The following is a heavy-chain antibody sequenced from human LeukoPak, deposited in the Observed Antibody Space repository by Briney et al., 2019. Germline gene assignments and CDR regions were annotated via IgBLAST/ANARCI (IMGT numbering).Heavy chain of an antibody. CDR2: TYYRSKWYN. Sequence: SQTLSLTCAISGDSVSSNRGAWNWIRQSPSRGLEWLGRTYYRSKWYNDYAVSVKSRITINPDTSNNHFSLHLNSVTPEDTAVYYCARSSVAVTGAFDYWGQGTLVTVSS. CDR1: GDSVSSNRGA. V-gene: IGHV6-1*01. J-gene: IGHJ4*02. CDR3: ARSSVAVTGAFDY. D-gene: IGHD6-19*01.